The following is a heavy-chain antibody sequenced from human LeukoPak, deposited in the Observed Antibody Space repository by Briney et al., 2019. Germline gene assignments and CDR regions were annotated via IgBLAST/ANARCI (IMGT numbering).Heavy chain of an antibody. CDR2: IHYSGST. J-gene: IGHJ4*02. V-gene: IGHV4-31*03. CDR3: ARDDGYKVW. D-gene: IGHD5-24*01. CDR1: GGSISSGAYY. Sequence: SQTLCLTCTVSGGSISSGAYYWSWIRQHPGKGLEWIGYIHYSGSTYHNPSLRSRVIISEDTSKNRFSLKLRSVTAADTAVYYCARDDGYKVWWGPGTLVTVSS.